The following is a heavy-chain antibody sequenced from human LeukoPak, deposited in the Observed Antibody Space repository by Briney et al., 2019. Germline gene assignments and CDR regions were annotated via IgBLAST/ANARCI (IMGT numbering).Heavy chain of an antibody. Sequence: SETLSLTCTVSGGSISSYYWSWIRQPPGKGLKWIGYIYYSGSTNYNPSLKSRVTISVDTSKNQFSLKLSSVTAADTAVYYCARVVGEGDYFDYWGQGTLVTVSS. CDR3: ARVVGEGDYFDY. V-gene: IGHV4-59*01. CDR2: IYYSGST. D-gene: IGHD1-26*01. CDR1: GGSISSYY. J-gene: IGHJ4*02.